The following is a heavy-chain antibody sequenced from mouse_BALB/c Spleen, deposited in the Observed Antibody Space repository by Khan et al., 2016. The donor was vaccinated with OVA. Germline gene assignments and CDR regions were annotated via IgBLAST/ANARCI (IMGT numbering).Heavy chain of an antibody. CDR2: IYPGSDNT. CDR1: GYTFTDYY. Sequence: VQLQQSGAELARPGASVTLSCKASGYTFTDYYINWMRQRTGQGLEWIGGIYPGSDNTYYNEKFKGKATLTADKSSSTAYMQLSSLTSEDSAVYFCAREWAAWFPYWGQGTLVTVSA. J-gene: IGHJ3*01. V-gene: IGHV1-76*01. CDR3: AREWAAWFPY.